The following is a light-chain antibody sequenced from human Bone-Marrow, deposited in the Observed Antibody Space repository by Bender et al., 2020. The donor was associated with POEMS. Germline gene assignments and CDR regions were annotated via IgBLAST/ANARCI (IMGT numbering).Light chain of an antibody. J-gene: IGLJ3*02. CDR2: ASS. CDR3: QSYDNSLGGWV. V-gene: IGLV1-40*01. Sequence: QSVLTQPPSVSGAPGQRVTISCTGSSSNTGSGYDINWYQHLPGTAPKLLIYASSNRPSGVPDRFSGSKSGTSASLAITGLQAEDEGDYYCQSYDNSLGGWVFGGGTKLTVL. CDR1: SSNTGSGYD.